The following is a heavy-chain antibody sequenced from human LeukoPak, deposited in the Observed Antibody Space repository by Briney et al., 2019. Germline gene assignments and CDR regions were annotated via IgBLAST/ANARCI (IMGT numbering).Heavy chain of an antibody. V-gene: IGHV3-30-3*01. Sequence: QPGRSLRLSCAASGFTFSSYAMHWVRQAPGKGLEWVAVISYDGSNKYYADSVKGRFTISRDNSKNTLYLQMNSLRAADTAVYYCARGEDDYGDYFDYWGQGTLVTVSS. CDR2: ISYDGSNK. J-gene: IGHJ4*02. CDR1: GFTFSSYA. D-gene: IGHD4-17*01. CDR3: ARGEDDYGDYFDY.